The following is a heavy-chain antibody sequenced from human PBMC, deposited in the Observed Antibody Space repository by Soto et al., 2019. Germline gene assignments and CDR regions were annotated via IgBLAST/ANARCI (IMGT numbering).Heavy chain of an antibody. Sequence: PGGSLRLSCAASGFTFSSYSMNWVRQAPGKGLEWVSNIGYSYSSSSTIHYADSVEGRFTISRDNAKNSLYLHMNSLRAEDTAVYYCTRGGSARPDYWGRGTLVTVSS. CDR2: IGYSYSSSSTI. CDR3: TRGGSARPDY. D-gene: IGHD3-10*01. CDR1: GFTFSSYS. V-gene: IGHV3-48*01. J-gene: IGHJ4*02.